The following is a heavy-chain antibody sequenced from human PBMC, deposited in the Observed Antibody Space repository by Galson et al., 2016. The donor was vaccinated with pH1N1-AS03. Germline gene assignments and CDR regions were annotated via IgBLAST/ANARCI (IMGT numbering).Heavy chain of an antibody. V-gene: IGHV3-43*01. J-gene: IGHJ4*02. CDR2: ISWDGADT. CDR1: GFIFDDYS. Sequence: SLRLSCAASGFIFDDYSMVWVRQAPGKGLEWLCLISWDGADTYYEDSVKGRFTISRDNAKNSLYLQMNSLRAEDTALYYCAKSPGYCSAGSCSDQGYFDYWGQGTLVTVSP. D-gene: IGHD2-15*01. CDR3: AKSPGYCSAGSCSDQGYFDY.